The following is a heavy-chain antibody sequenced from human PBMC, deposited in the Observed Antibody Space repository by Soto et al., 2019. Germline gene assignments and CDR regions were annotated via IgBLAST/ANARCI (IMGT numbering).Heavy chain of an antibody. Sequence: QVQLVESGGGVVQPGRSLRLSCAASGFSFSTYAMQWVRQAPGKGLEWVAVVSYDGGTRFYADAVKGRFTISRDNSKNTLYLAINNRTIEDTAVYYWSREEYKYDLGALDFWGRGALVTVSS. CDR2: VSYDGGTR. D-gene: IGHD3-10*01. CDR3: SREEYKYDLGALDF. CDR1: GFSFSTYA. V-gene: IGHV3-30-3*01. J-gene: IGHJ4*01.